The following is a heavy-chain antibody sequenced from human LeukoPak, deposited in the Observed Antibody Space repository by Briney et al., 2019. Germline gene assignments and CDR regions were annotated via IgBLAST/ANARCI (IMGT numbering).Heavy chain of an antibody. CDR1: GGSFSGYY. Sequence: PSETLSLTCAVYGGSFSGYYWSWIRQPPGKGLEWIGEINHSGSTNYNPSLKSRVTISVDTSKNQFSLKLCSVTAADTAVYYCATSLGYTTVTVNYYYGMDVWGQGTTVTVSS. V-gene: IGHV4-34*01. J-gene: IGHJ6*02. D-gene: IGHD4-17*01. CDR3: ATSLGYTTVTVNYYYGMDV. CDR2: INHSGST.